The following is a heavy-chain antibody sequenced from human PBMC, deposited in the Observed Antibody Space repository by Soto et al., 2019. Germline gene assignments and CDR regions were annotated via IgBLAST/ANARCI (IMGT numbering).Heavy chain of an antibody. CDR1: GYTFTRYG. V-gene: IGHV1-18*04. CDR3: ARDGPSSLQWELLEAFDI. J-gene: IGHJ3*02. D-gene: IGHD1-26*01. Sequence: ASVKGSCKASGYTFTRYGINWVRQAAGQGIEWMGWISAYNGNTNYAQKLQGRVTMTTDTSTSTAYMELRSLRSDDTAVYYCARDGPSSLQWELLEAFDIWGQGTMVTVSS. CDR2: ISAYNGNT.